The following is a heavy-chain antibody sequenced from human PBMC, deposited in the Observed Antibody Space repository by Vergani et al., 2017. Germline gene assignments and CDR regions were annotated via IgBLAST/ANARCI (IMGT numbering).Heavy chain of an antibody. D-gene: IGHD6-13*01. CDR1: GFTFSSYS. CDR3: AKSNQLRIAAYDI. Sequence: EVQLVESGGGLVKPGGSLRLSCAASGFTFSSYSMNWVRQAPGKGLEWVSAISGSGGSTYYADSVKGRFTISRDNSKNTLYLQMNSLRAEDTAVYYCAKSNQLRIAAYDIWGQGTMVTVSS. CDR2: ISGSGGST. V-gene: IGHV3-23*04. J-gene: IGHJ3*02.